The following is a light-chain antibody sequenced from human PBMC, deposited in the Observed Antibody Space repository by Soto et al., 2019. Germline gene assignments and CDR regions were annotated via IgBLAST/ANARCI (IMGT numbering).Light chain of an antibody. J-gene: IGKJ2*01. CDR2: DVS. CDR1: QGVRTY. CDR3: QHYNHWPPYT. Sequence: EIVLTQSPATLSLSPGERATLSCRASQGVRTYLAWYQQKPGQAPRLLIHDVSDRATGIPARFSGSGSGTDFTLTISSLEPEDFAVYYCQHYNHWPPYTFGPGTKLDIK. V-gene: IGKV3-11*01.